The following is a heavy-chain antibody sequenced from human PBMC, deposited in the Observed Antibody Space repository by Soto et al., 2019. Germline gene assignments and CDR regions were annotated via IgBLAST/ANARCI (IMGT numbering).Heavy chain of an antibody. V-gene: IGHV4-59*01. J-gene: IGHJ4*02. CDR2: VYYNGNT. CDR3: ARIQGVCGGCFDY. D-gene: IGHD2-15*01. Sequence: QVQLQESGPGLVKPSETLSLTCTVSGGSISPYYWTWIRQPPGKGLEWIGYVYYNGNTNYNPSLKRRLTMSVDPSKSQFSLKVTSMTAADTAVYYCARIQGVCGGCFDYWGQGALVTVSS. CDR1: GGSISPYY.